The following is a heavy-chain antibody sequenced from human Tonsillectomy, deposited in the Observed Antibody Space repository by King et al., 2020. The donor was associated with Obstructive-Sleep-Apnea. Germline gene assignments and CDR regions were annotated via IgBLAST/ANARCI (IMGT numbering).Heavy chain of an antibody. V-gene: IGHV4-39*07. J-gene: IGHJ4*02. D-gene: IGHD5-12*01. CDR1: GGSISSSSYY. Sequence: QLQESGPGLVKPSETLSLTCTVSGGSISSSSYYWGWIRQPPGKGLEWIGRIYYSGSTYYNPSLKSRVTISVDTSKNQFSLKRSSVTAADTAVYYCARDRVDVWLGLFDYWGQGTLVTVSS. CDR2: IYYSGST. CDR3: ARDRVDVWLGLFDY.